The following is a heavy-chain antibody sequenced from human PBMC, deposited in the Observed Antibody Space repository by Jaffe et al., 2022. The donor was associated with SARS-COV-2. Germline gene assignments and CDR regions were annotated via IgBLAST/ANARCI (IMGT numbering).Heavy chain of an antibody. CDR1: GFTFDDYA. CDR2: ISWNSGSI. D-gene: IGHD6-6*01. V-gene: IGHV3-9*01. CDR3: AKELVIAARPGWDYYYYGMDV. J-gene: IGHJ6*02. Sequence: EVQLVESGGGLVQPGRSLRLSCAASGFTFDDYAMHWVRQAPGKGLEWVSGISWNSGSIGYADSVKGRFTISRDNAKNSLYLQMNSLRAEDTALYYCAKELVIAARPGWDYYYYGMDVWGQGTTVTVSS.